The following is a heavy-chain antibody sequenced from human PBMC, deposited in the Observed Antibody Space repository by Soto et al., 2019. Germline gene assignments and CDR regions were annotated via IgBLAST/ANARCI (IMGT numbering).Heavy chain of an antibody. Sequence: LSLTCAVYGGSFSGYYWSWIRQPPGKGLEWIGEINHSGSTNYNPSLKSRVTISVDTSKNQFSLKLSSVTAADTAVYYCARVDCDILTGYDFDYWGQGTLVTVSS. V-gene: IGHV4-34*01. CDR1: GGSFSGYY. CDR3: ARVDCDILTGYDFDY. CDR2: INHSGST. J-gene: IGHJ4*02. D-gene: IGHD3-9*01.